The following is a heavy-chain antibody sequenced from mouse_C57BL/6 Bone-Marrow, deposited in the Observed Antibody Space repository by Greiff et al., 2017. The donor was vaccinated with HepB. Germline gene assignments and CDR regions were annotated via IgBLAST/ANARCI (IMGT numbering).Heavy chain of an antibody. CDR2: IHPNSGST. Sequence: VQLQQPGAELVKPGASVKLSCKASGYTFTSYWMHWVKQRPGQGLEWIGMIHPNSGSTNYNEKFKSKATLTVDKSSSTAYMQLSSLTSEDSAVYYCESYYYGSSYEAYWGQGTLVTVSA. CDR3: ESYYYGSSYEAY. D-gene: IGHD1-1*01. J-gene: IGHJ3*01. CDR1: GYTFTSYW. V-gene: IGHV1-64*01.